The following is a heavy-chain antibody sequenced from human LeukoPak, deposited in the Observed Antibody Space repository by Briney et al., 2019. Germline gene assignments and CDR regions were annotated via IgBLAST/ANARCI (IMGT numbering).Heavy chain of an antibody. J-gene: IGHJ6*03. CDR1: GFTFSSYA. D-gene: IGHD3-10*01. CDR3: AKDVGYYYGSGSYYPYYYYYMDV. V-gene: IGHV3-23*01. Sequence: GGSLRLSCAASGFTFSSYAMSWVRQAPGKGLEWGSDISGSGGSTYYADSVKGRFTISRDNSKNTLYLQMNSLRAEATAVYYCAKDVGYYYGSGSYYPYYYYYMDVWGKGTTVTVSS. CDR2: ISGSGGST.